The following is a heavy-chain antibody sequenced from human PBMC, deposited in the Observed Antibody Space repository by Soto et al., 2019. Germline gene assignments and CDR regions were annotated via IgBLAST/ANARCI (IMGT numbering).Heavy chain of an antibody. CDR1: GESFSGYY. V-gene: IGHV4-34*01. J-gene: IGHJ4*02. Sequence: QVQLQQWGAGLLKPSETLSLTCAVYGESFSGYYWSWIRQPPGKGLEWIGQINHNGSTNYNPSLKRRATISVDTSKNQFSLKVISVTAADTAVYYCARGRGNWYCAYWGQGTLVTVSA. D-gene: IGHD6-13*01. CDR2: INHNGST. CDR3: ARGRGNWYCAY.